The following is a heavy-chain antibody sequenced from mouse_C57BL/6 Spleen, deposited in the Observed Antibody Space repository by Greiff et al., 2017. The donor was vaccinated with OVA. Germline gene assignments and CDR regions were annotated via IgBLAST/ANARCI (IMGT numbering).Heavy chain of an antibody. V-gene: IGHV1-76*01. CDR1: GYTFTDYY. Sequence: QVQLQQSGAELVRPGASVKLSCKASGYTFTDYYINWVKQRPGQGLEWIARIYPGSGNTYYNEKFKGKATLTAEKSSSTAYMQLSSLTSEDSAVYFCARHYYGSSDYWYFDVWGTGTTVTVSS. CDR2: IYPGSGNT. D-gene: IGHD1-1*01. CDR3: ARHYYGSSDYWYFDV. J-gene: IGHJ1*03.